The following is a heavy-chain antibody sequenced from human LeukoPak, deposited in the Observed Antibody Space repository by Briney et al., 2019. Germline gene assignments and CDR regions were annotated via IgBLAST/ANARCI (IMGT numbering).Heavy chain of an antibody. Sequence: PSQTLSLTCTVSGGSISSGSYYWSWIRQPAGKGLEWIGRIYTSGSTNYNPSLKSRVTISVDTSKNQFSLKLSSVTAADTAVYYCARQRRTAAAAFDIWGQGTMVTVSS. CDR1: GGSISSGSYY. CDR3: ARQRRTAAAAFDI. V-gene: IGHV4-61*02. D-gene: IGHD6-13*01. CDR2: IYTSGST. J-gene: IGHJ3*02.